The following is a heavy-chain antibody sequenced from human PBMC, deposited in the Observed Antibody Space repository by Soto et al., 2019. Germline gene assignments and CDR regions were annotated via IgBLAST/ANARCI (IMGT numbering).Heavy chain of an antibody. D-gene: IGHD6-19*01. CDR1: GFTFSSYA. CDR2: ISGSGRST. V-gene: IGHV3-23*01. Sequence: EVQLLESGGRLVQPGGSLRLSCAASGFTFSSYAMNWVRQAPGKGLEWVSAISGSGRSTDYADSAEGRFTISRDNSKNTLYLQMSSLRAEDTAVYYCAKAGGIAVPGSHLDYWGQGTLVTVSS. CDR3: AKAGGIAVPGSHLDY. J-gene: IGHJ4*02.